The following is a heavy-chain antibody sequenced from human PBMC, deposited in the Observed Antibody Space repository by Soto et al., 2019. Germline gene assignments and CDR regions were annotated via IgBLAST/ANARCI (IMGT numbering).Heavy chain of an antibody. CDR2: IYYSGST. CDR3: AREVGIAAAGPGYYGMDV. V-gene: IGHV4-59*01. D-gene: IGHD6-13*01. J-gene: IGHJ6*02. CDR1: GGSISSYY. Sequence: QVQLQESGPGLVKPSETLSLTCTVSGGSISSYYWSWIRQPPGKGLEWIGYIYYSGSTNYNPSLKSRVTISVDTSKNQFSLELSSVTAADTAVYYCAREVGIAAAGPGYYGMDVWGQGTTVTVSS.